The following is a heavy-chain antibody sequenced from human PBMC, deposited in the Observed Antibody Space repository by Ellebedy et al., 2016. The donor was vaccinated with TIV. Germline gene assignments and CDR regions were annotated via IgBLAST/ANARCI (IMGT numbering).Heavy chain of an antibody. CDR2: IYYSGST. D-gene: IGHD1-14*01. V-gene: IGHV4-31*03. J-gene: IGHJ4*02. CDR1: GGSISSGGYY. Sequence: SETLSLTCTVSGGSISSGGYYWSWSSQHPGKGVEWVGYIYYSGSTYYNPSLKSRVTISVDTSKNQFSLNLRTVTAADTATYYCASVRTQRAITYYFDSWGQGTPVPVPS. CDR3: ASVRTQRAITYYFDS.